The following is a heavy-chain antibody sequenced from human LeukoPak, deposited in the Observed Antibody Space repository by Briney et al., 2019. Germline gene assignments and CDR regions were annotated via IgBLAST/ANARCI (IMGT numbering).Heavy chain of an antibody. V-gene: IGHV3-7*02. CDR1: GFTFSNYW. J-gene: IGHJ4*02. D-gene: IGHD3-10*01. CDR3: TAGFDY. CDR2: IKQDGSEK. Sequence: TGGSLRLSCAASGFTFSNYWMIWVRQAPGKGLEWVGNIKQDGSEKRYADSVRGRFSISRDNAKNSLYLQMNSLRAEDTAVYYCTAGFDYWGQGTLVTVSS.